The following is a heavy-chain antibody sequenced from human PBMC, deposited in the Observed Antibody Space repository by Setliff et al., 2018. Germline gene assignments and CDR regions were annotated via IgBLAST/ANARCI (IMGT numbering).Heavy chain of an antibody. D-gene: IGHD3-10*01. CDR3: ARGAYASGSSSFDY. CDR2: IYASGNT. Sequence: PSETLSLTCTVSGGSFSSDLYYYNWIRQPAGKGLEWIGRIYASGNTNYSPSFKSRVTISVDTSNNQFSLKLDFVTAADTAVYYCARGAYASGSSSFDYWSQGTLVTVS. J-gene: IGHJ4*02. CDR1: GGSFSSDLYY. V-gene: IGHV4-61*02.